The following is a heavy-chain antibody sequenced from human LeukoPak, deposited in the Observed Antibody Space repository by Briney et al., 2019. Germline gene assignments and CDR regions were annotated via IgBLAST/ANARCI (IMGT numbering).Heavy chain of an antibody. D-gene: IGHD3-10*01. CDR2: ITSRGESK. V-gene: IGHV3-23*01. CDR3: AKAVRSMVTGGGYFDS. Sequence: GGSLRLSCAASGFTFSIYAMSWVRQAPEKGLQLVSSITSRGESKWYVDSVKGRFTLSTDHSKNTLYLQMNSLRAEDAAVYYCAKAVRSMVTGGGYFDSWGQGTLVTVSS. CDR1: GFTFSIYA. J-gene: IGHJ4*02.